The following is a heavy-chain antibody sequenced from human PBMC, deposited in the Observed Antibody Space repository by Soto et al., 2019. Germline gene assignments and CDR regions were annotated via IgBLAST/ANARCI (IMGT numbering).Heavy chain of an antibody. J-gene: IGHJ4*02. CDR2: INPNSGGT. Sequence: ASVKVSCKASGYTFTGYYMHWVRQAPGQGLEWMGWINPNSGGTNYAQKFQGRVTMTRDTSISTAYMELSRLRSDDTAVYYCARRIRDGYSYFFDYWGQGTLVTVSS. CDR1: GYTFTGYY. V-gene: IGHV1-2*02. CDR3: ARRIRDGYSYFFDY. D-gene: IGHD4-4*01.